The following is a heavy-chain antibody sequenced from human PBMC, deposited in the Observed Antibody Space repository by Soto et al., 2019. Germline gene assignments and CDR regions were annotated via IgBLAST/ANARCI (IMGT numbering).Heavy chain of an antibody. Sequence: EVQLVESGGGLVQPGRSLRLSCAASGFTFDDYGIHWVRQAPGKGLEWVSGISWNSGSIGYADSVKGRFTISRDNARNSLYLQMNSLRTEDTAFYFCSKVATTHTVCPLGGWVQGTLVIVSS. V-gene: IGHV3-9*01. J-gene: IGHJ4*02. CDR1: GFTFDDYG. CDR3: SKVATTHTVCPLGG. CDR2: ISWNSGSI. D-gene: IGHD3-16*01.